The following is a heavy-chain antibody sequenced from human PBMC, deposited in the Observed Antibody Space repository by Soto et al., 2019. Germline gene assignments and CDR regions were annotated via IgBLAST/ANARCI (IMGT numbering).Heavy chain of an antibody. CDR1: GFTFSNYV. CDR2: MAGNGGSL. Sequence: PGGSLRLSWVAPGFTFSNYVMSWVRQAPGKGLDFVASMAGNGGSLYYTDSVKGRFIISRDNSKNTLHVQMTRLRAEDTAVYYCARRQFFSFDCWGQGILVTVSS. V-gene: IGHV3-23*01. J-gene: IGHJ4*02. D-gene: IGHD6-19*01. CDR3: ARRQFFSFDC.